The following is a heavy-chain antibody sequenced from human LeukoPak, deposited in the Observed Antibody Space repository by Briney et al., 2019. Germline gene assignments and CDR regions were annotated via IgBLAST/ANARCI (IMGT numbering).Heavy chain of an antibody. D-gene: IGHD7-27*01. Sequence: GGSLRLSCAASGLTFSTYGMHWVRQAPAKGLEWVAVITNDGNYEKYADAVRGRFTISRDNSKNTLYLQMNSLSAEDTAVYYCARDSITGDNSLDFWGRGTLVTVSS. V-gene: IGHV3-33*05. CDR3: ARDSITGDNSLDF. CDR1: GLTFSTYG. CDR2: ITNDGNYE. J-gene: IGHJ4*02.